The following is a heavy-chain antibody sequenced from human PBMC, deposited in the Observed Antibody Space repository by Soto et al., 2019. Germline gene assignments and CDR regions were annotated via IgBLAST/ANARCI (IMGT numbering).Heavy chain of an antibody. Sequence: SETLSLTCTVSGGSIISSSYCWGRISQPPGKGLEWSGSIYYSGSTYYNPSLKSRVTISVDTSKNQFSLKLSSVTAADTAVYYCVRDDIGLGMDYWGLGTLVTVSS. D-gene: IGHD1-26*01. CDR3: VRDDIGLGMDY. J-gene: IGHJ4*02. CDR1: GGSIISSSYC. V-gene: IGHV4-39*02. CDR2: IYYSGST.